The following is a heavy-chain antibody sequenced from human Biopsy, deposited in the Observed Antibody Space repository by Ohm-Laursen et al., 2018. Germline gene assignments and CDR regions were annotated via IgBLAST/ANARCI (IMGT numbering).Heavy chain of an antibody. CDR3: ARDRDRRGWFDP. J-gene: IGHJ5*02. CDR2: IYTSGIT. D-gene: IGHD1-14*01. Sequence: TLSLTCTVSGGSLSSYSWSWIRQPAGKGLEWIGQIYTSGITNYNPSLKSRVTMSVDTSKNKFSLRVSSVTAADTAVYYCARDRDRRGWFDPWGQGPWSPSPQ. CDR1: GGSLSSYS. V-gene: IGHV4-4*07.